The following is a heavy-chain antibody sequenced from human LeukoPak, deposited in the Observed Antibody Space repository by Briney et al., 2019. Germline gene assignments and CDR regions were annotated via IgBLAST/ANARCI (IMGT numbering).Heavy chain of an antibody. D-gene: IGHD3-10*02. J-gene: IGHJ6*04. Sequence: AGGSLRLSCAASGFTFSSYDMHWVRQAPGKGLEWVAFIWSDGSNKYYADSVKGRFTISRDNAKSSLYLQMNSLRAEDTAVYYCAELGITMIGGVWGKGTTVTISS. CDR3: AELGITMIGGV. CDR1: GFTFSSYD. V-gene: IGHV3-33*03. CDR2: IWSDGSNK.